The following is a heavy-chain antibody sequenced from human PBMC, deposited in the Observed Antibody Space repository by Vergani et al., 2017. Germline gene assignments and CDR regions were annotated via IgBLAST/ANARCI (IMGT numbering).Heavy chain of an antibody. Sequence: QVQLVQSGAEVKKPGASVKVSCKASGYTFTGYYMHWVRQAPGQGLEWMGWINPNSGGTNYAQKFQGRVTMTRNTSISTAYMELSSLRSEDTAVYYCARDYGDYEYFQHWGQGTLVTVSS. CDR3: ARDYGDYEYFQH. J-gene: IGHJ1*01. CDR1: GYTFTGYY. V-gene: IGHV1-2*02. CDR2: INPNSGGT. D-gene: IGHD4-17*01.